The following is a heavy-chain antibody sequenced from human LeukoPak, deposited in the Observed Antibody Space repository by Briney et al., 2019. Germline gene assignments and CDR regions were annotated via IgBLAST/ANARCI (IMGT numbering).Heavy chain of an antibody. J-gene: IGHJ4*02. Sequence: GGSLRLPCVASGFTFSTYSMNWVRQAPGKGLEWVSYISGTSNTIYYADSVKGRFTISRDNAKNSLYLQVNSLRAEDTAIYYCARDLGSYTSGWYMGFDYWGQGTLVTVSS. CDR3: ARDLGSYTSGWYMGFDY. CDR1: GFTFSTYS. V-gene: IGHV3-48*01. CDR2: ISGTSNTI. D-gene: IGHD6-19*01.